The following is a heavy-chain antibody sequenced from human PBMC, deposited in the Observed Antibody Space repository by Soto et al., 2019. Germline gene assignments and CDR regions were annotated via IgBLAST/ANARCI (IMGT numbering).Heavy chain of an antibody. CDR1: GYTLTELS. D-gene: IGHD1-26*01. Sequence: QVQLVQSGAEVKKPGASVKVSCKVSGYTLTELSMHWVRQAPGKGLEWMGGFDPEDGETIYAQKFQGRVTMTEDTSTDTAYMELSSLRSEDTAVYYCATASPPLEGVGAFHTPAFDIWGQGTMVTVSS. J-gene: IGHJ3*02. CDR2: FDPEDGET. CDR3: ATASPPLEGVGAFHTPAFDI. V-gene: IGHV1-24*01.